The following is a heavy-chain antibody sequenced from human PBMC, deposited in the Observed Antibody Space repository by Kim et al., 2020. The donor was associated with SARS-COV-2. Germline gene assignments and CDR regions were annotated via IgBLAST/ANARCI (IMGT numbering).Heavy chain of an antibody. V-gene: IGHV3-30-3*01. CDR1: GFTFRNYD. D-gene: IGHD6-19*01. CDR3: RITLAHGLGIRYFD. J-gene: IGHJ4*03. Sequence: GGSLRLSCAASGFTFRNYDLHWVRQATGKGPEWVSVISNDGTNNYSAYLVRGRFTITTNTHNYTFHLLKNSLRIDDTGLYYSRITLAHGLGIRYFD. CDR2: ISNDGTNN.